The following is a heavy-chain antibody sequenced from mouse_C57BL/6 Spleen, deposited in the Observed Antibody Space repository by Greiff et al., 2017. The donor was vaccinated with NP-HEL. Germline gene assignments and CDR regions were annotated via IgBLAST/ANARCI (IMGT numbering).Heavy chain of an antibody. CDR3: ARRDDYDVGYAMDY. V-gene: IGHV3-6*01. CDR1: GYSITSGYY. J-gene: IGHJ4*01. CDR2: ISYDGSN. Sequence: EVQLQQSGPGLVKPSQSLSLTCSVTGYSITSGYYWNWIRQFPGNKLEWMGYISYDGSNNYNPSLKNRISITRDTSKNQFFLKLNSVTTEDTATYYCARRDDYDVGYAMDYWGQGTSVTVSS. D-gene: IGHD2-4*01.